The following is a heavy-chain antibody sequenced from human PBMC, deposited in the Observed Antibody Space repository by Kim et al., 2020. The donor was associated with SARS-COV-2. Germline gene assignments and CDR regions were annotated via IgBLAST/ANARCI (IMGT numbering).Heavy chain of an antibody. V-gene: IGHV3-72*01. CDR1: GFTFSDHY. CDR2: TRNKANSYTT. CDR3: ARLMGATVY. D-gene: IGHD1-26*01. Sequence: GGSLRLSCAASGFTFSDHYMDWVRQAPGKGLEWVGRTRNKANSYTTEYAASVKGRFTISRADSKDSLYLQMNSLRTEDTAVYYCARLMGATVYWGQGTLVTVSS. J-gene: IGHJ4*02.